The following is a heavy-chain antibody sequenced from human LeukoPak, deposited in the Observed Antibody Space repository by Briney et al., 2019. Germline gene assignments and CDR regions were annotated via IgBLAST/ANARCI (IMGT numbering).Heavy chain of an antibody. Sequence: SETLSLTCTVSGGSISSYYWSWIRQPPGKGLEWIGYIYYSGSTNYNPSLKSRVTISVDTSKNQFSLKLSSVTAADTAVYYCARGRAAAGIYYYYMDVWGKGTTVTVSS. J-gene: IGHJ6*03. D-gene: IGHD6-13*01. V-gene: IGHV4-59*12. CDR3: ARGRAAAGIYYYYMDV. CDR1: GGSISSYY. CDR2: IYYSGST.